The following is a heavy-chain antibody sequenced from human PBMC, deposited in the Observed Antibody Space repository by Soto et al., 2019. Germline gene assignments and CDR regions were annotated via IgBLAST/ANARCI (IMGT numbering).Heavy chain of an antibody. D-gene: IGHD1-1*01. J-gene: IGHJ4*02. CDR2: IYHSGST. CDR1: GGSISSGGYS. V-gene: IGHV4-30-2*01. Sequence: SETLSLTCAVSGGSISSGGYSWSWIRQPPGKGLEWIGYIYHSGSTYYNPSLKSRVTISVDRSKNQFSLKLSSVTAADTAVYYCARSGTYFDYWGQGTLVTVSS. CDR3: ARSGTYFDY.